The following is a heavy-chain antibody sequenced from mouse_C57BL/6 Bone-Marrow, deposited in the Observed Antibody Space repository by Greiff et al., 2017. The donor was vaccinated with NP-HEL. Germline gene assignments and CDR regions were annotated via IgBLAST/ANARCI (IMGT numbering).Heavy chain of an antibody. CDR1: GFTFSSYG. CDR2: ISSGGSYT. V-gene: IGHV5-6*01. J-gene: IGHJ2*01. CDR3: ARRGYFDY. Sequence: EVQLVESGGDLVKPGGSLKFSCAASGFTFSSYGMSWVRQTPDQGLEWVAIISSGGSYTYYPDSVKGRFTIARDNAKNTLYLQMSSLKSEDTAMYYCARRGYFDYWGQGTTLTVSS.